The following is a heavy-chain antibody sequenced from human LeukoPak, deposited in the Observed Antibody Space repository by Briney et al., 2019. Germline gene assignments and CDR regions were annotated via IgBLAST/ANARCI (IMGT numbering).Heavy chain of an antibody. D-gene: IGHD3-22*01. CDR1: GFTFSSYS. CDR3: ARESESYDSSGSTFGY. J-gene: IGHJ4*02. V-gene: IGHV3-21*01. CDR2: ISSSSSYI. Sequence: GGSLRLSCAASGFTFSSYSMNWVRQAPGKGLEWVSSISSSSSYIYYADSVKGRFTISRDNAKNSLYLQMNSLRAEDTAVYYCARESESYDSSGSTFGYWGQGTLVTVSS.